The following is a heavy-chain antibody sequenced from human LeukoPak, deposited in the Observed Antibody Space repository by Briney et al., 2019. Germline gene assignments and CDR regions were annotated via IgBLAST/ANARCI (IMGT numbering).Heavy chain of an antibody. CDR1: GYSISSGYF. J-gene: IGHJ5*02. V-gene: IGHV4-38-2*02. CDR2: VYHTGAT. CDR3: ARDLGLTISANWFDP. D-gene: IGHD3-9*01. Sequence: PSETLSLTCGVSGYSISSGYFWVWIRQPPGKGLEWIGSVYHTGATYYNPSLRSPVTISVDTSNNQFSLERNSVTAADTAVYYCARDLGLTISANWFDPWGQGTLVTVSS.